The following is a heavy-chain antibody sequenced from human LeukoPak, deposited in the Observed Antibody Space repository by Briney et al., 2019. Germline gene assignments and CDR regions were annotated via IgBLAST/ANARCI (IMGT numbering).Heavy chain of an antibody. Sequence: GGTLRLSCAASGFTFSNYGMSWVRQAPGKGLEWVSTISGNGGRTYYADSVKGRFTISRDNSKNTLYLQMDTLRAEDTAVFYCAKDDAWLRFGEWSQGTLVTVSS. CDR3: AKDDAWLRFGE. D-gene: IGHD3-10*01. J-gene: IGHJ4*02. V-gene: IGHV3-23*01. CDR1: GFTFSNYG. CDR2: ISGNGGRT.